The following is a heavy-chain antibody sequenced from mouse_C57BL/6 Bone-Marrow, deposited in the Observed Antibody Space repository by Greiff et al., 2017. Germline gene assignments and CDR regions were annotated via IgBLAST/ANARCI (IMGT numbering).Heavy chain of an antibody. CDR1: GFTFSDYG. CDR3: ATLGRGYFDV. Sequence: EVKVVESGGGLVKPGGSLKLSCAASGFTFSDYGMHWVRQAPEKGLEWVAYISSGSSTIYYADTVKGRFTISRDNAKNTLFLQMTSLRSEDTAMYYCATLGRGYFDVWGTGTTVTVSS. D-gene: IGHD4-1*01. J-gene: IGHJ1*03. CDR2: ISSGSSTI. V-gene: IGHV5-17*01.